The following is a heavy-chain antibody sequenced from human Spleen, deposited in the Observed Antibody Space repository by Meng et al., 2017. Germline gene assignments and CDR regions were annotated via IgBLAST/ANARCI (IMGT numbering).Heavy chain of an antibody. D-gene: IGHD3-22*01. V-gene: IGHV7-4-1*02. J-gene: IGHJ4*03. CDR3: TKNPSAYDV. CDR1: GYSFTRFA. Sequence: QGRWGQLGFALTKPGASAVFCCKASGYSFTRFAMTSERQAPGQGVEWMRWINTNTGNSTYAQGFTGRFVFSVDTSFSTAYLQINNLQADDTAVYYCTKNPSAYDVWDQGTLVTVSS. CDR2: INTNTGNS.